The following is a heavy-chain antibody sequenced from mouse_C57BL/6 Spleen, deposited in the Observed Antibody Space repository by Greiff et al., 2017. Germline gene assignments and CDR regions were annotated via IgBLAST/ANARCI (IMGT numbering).Heavy chain of an antibody. CDR1: GFTFSDYY. CDR3: ARPPYYGSSPYWYFDV. D-gene: IGHD1-1*01. J-gene: IGHJ1*03. V-gene: IGHV5-12*01. CDR2: ISNGGGST. Sequence: DVKLVESGGGLVQPGGSLKLSCAASGFTFSDYYMYWVRQTPEKRLEWVAYISNGGGSTYYPDTVKGRFTISRDNAKNTLYLQMSRLKSEDTAMYYCARPPYYGSSPYWYFDVWGTGTTVTVSS.